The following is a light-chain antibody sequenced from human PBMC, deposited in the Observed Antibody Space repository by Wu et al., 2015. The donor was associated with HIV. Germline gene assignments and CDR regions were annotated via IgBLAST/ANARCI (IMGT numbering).Light chain of an antibody. J-gene: IGKJ3*01. CDR2: GAS. Sequence: EIVLTQSPGTLSLSPGERATCRASQSVSSNYLAWYQQKPGQAPRLLIYGASSRATGIPDRFSGSGSGTDFTLTISRLEPEDFAVYFCQQYGSSTRFTFGPGTKVDIK. V-gene: IGKV3-20*01. CDR1: QSVSSNY. CDR3: QQYGSSTRFT.